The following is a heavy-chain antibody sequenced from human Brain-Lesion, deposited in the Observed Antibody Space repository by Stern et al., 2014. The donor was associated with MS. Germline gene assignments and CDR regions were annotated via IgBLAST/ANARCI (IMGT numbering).Heavy chain of an antibody. CDR3: ARDQRGITIFGVVTDYYYLGMDV. CDR1: GYIFTGYY. CDR2: INPNTGGT. J-gene: IGHJ6*02. D-gene: IGHD3-3*01. Sequence: VQLVQSGAEVKKPGASVKVSCKTSGYIFTGYYIHWVRQAPGQGLEWMAWINPNTGGTKSGQKFQGRVTMSRDTSISTAYVELSSLTSDDTAVYYCARDQRGITIFGVVTDYYYLGMDVWGQGTTVTVSS. V-gene: IGHV1-2*02.